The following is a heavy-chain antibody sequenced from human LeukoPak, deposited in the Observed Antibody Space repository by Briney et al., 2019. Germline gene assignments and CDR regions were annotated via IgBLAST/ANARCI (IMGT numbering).Heavy chain of an antibody. D-gene: IGHD3-10*01. V-gene: IGHV3-21*01. J-gene: IGHJ4*02. CDR1: GFTFSSYS. CDR3: ARAPNYGSGRILDY. CDR2: ISSSSSYI. Sequence: GGSLRLSCAAFGFTFSSYSMNWVRQAPGKGLEWVSSISSSSSYIYYADSVKGRFTISRDNAKNSLYLQMNSLRAEDTAVYYCARAPNYGSGRILDYWGQGTLVTVSS.